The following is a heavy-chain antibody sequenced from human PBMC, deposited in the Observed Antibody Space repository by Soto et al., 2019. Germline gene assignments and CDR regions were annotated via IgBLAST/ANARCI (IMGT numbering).Heavy chain of an antibody. CDR2: IIPLFGTT. D-gene: IGHD3-16*01. Sequence: QVQVVQSGAEVKRPGSSVNVSCKASGGYFNNRQTLNSYPISWVRQAPGHGLAWMGGIIPLFGTTNYAQKCQGGVKMTADKATSTADLELNNVTSEDTAVDYCAKLWGGEIYYYNYAMDVWGQGTTVTVSS. J-gene: IGHJ6*02. V-gene: IGHV1-69*06. CDR3: AKLWGGEIYYYNYAMDV. CDR1: GGYFNNRQTLNSYP.